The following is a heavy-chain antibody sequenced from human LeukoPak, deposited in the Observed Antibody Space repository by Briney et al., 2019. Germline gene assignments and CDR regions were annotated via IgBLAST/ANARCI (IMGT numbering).Heavy chain of an antibody. CDR2: IHYTGST. Sequence: PSETLSLTCTVSGGSINSYYWSWIRQPPGKGLECIGYIHYTGSTNYNPSLKSRVTISVDTSKNQFSLKLSSVTAADTAVYYCAGNYYGSGSYYSEDRYWGQGTLVTVSS. D-gene: IGHD3-10*01. V-gene: IGHV4-59*08. CDR3: AGNYYGSGSYYSEDRY. J-gene: IGHJ4*02. CDR1: GGSINSYY.